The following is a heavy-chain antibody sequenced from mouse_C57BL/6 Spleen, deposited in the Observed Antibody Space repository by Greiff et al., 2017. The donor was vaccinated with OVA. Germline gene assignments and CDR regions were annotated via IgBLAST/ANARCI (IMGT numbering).Heavy chain of an antibody. CDR2: IDPENGDT. CDR3: TKDSSGHYAMDY. V-gene: IGHV14-4*01. J-gene: IGHJ4*01. Sequence: VQLQQSGAELVRPGASVKLSCTASGFNIKDDYMHWVKQRPEQGLEWIGWIDPENGDTEYASKFKGKATITADTSSNTAYLQLSSLTSEDTAVYYCTKDSSGHYAMDYWGQGTSVTVSS. D-gene: IGHD3-2*02. CDR1: GFNIKDDY.